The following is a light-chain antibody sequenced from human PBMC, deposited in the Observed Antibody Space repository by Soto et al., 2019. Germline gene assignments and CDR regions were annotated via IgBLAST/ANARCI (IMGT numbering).Light chain of an antibody. V-gene: IGKV1-5*01. CDR1: QSISNW. CDR3: QQYNNWPPIT. J-gene: IGKJ5*01. Sequence: DIQMTQSPSTLPASVGDRVTITCRASQSISNWLAWYQQKPGTAPKLLVYDASNLHSGVPARFSGSGSGSEFTLTISSLQSEDFAIYYCQQYNNWPPITFGQGTRLEIK. CDR2: DAS.